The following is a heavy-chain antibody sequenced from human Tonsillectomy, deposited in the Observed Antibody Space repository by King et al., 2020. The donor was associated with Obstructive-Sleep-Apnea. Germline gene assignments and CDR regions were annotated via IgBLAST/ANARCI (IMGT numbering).Heavy chain of an antibody. J-gene: IGHJ6*02. CDR2: ISSSGSTI. CDR3: ARSHIAAAVHYYYGMDV. CDR1: GFTFSDYY. D-gene: IGHD6-13*01. Sequence: VQLVESGGGLVKPGGSLRLSCAASGFTFSDYYMSWIRQAPGKGLEWVSYISSSGSTIYYADSVKGRFTISRDNAKNSLYLQMNSRRAEDTAVDYCARSHIAAAVHYYYGMDVWGQGTTVTVSS. V-gene: IGHV3-11*01.